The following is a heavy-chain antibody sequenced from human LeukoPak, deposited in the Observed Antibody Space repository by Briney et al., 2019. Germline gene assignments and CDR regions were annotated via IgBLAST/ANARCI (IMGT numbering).Heavy chain of an antibody. CDR3: ARYREDTAMVTYYYYGMDV. CDR1: GFTFSSYS. D-gene: IGHD5-18*01. V-gene: IGHV3-48*02. Sequence: GGSLRLSCAASGFTFSSYSMNWVRQAPGKGLEWVSYISSSSSTIYYADSVKGRFTISRDNAKNSLYLQMNSPRDEDTAVYYCARYREDTAMVTYYYYGMDVWGQGTTVTVSS. CDR2: ISSSSSTI. J-gene: IGHJ6*02.